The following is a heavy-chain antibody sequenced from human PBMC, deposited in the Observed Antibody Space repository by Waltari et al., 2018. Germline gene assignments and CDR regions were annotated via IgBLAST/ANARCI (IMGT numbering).Heavy chain of an antibody. CDR3: ARVFDSSQYYYGSDY. D-gene: IGHD3-22*01. J-gene: IGHJ4*02. CDR2: IAAYNCNT. CDR1: GSTISNYA. Sequence: QVQLVQSATEVNKPGASVKVSCTASGSTISNYAFSWVRRAPGQGLEWVGWIAAYNCNTHSASKLQGRVTMTTDTSTTTAYLELRSLTSDDTAVYYCARVFDSSQYYYGSDYWGQGTLVTVSS. V-gene: IGHV1-18*01.